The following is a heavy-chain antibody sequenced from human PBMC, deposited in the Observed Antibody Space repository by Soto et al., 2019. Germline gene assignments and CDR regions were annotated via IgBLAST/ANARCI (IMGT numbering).Heavy chain of an antibody. J-gene: IGHJ4*02. CDR1: GGSISSGGYS. CDR2: IYHSGST. D-gene: IGHD2-2*01. Sequence: QLQLQESGSGLVKPSQTLSLTCAVSGGSISSGGYSWSWIRQPPGKGLEWVGYIYHSGSTYYNPFLKSRVIISIDRSKNQFSLKLSSVTAADTAVYYCTRSSSTVTTLDYWGQGTLVTVSS. V-gene: IGHV4-30-2*01. CDR3: TRSSSTVTTLDY.